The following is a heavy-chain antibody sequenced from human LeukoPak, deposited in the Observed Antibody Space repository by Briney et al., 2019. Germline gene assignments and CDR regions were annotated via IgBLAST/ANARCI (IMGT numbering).Heavy chain of an antibody. V-gene: IGHV4-59*01. CDR3: ARDRYYYDSSGYWGYNWFDP. Sequence: SETLSLTCTVSGGSISSYYWSWIRQPPGKGLEWIGYIYYSGSTNYNPSLKSRVTISVDTSKNQFSLKLSSVTAADTAVYYCARDRYYYDSSGYWGYNWFDPWGQGTLVTVSS. CDR2: IYYSGST. CDR1: GGSISSYY. D-gene: IGHD3-22*01. J-gene: IGHJ5*02.